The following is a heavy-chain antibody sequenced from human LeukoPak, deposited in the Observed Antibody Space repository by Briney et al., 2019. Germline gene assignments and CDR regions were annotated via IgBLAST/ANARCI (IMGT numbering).Heavy chain of an antibody. V-gene: IGHV1-69*01. J-gene: IGHJ5*02. CDR1: GGTFSSYA. D-gene: IGHD6-19*01. CDR2: IIPIFGTA. Sequence: SVKVSCKASGGTFSSYAISCVRQAPGQGLEWMGGIIPIFGTANYAQKFQGRVTITADESTSTAYMELSSLRSEDTAVYYCASTLTGYSSGWPNWFDPWGQGTLVTVSS. CDR3: ASTLTGYSSGWPNWFDP.